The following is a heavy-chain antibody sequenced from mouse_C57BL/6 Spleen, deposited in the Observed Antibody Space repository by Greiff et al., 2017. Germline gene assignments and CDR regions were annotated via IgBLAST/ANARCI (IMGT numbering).Heavy chain of an antibody. CDR2: INPGSGGT. CDR1: GYAFTNYL. D-gene: IGHD2-10*01. CDR3: ARSYYGNWFAY. V-gene: IGHV1-54*01. J-gene: IGHJ3*01. Sequence: QVQLQQSGAELVRPGTSVKVSCKASGYAFTNYLIEWVKQRPGQGLEWIGVINPGSGGTNYNEKFKGKGTLTADKSSSTAYMQLSSLTSEDSAVYFCARSYYGNWFAYWGQGTLVTVSA.